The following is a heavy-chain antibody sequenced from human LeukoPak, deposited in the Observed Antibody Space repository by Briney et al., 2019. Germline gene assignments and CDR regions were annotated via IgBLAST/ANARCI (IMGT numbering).Heavy chain of an antibody. D-gene: IGHD4-17*01. CDR2: IWYDGSNK. CDR3: AKQGDGDYLLTHFGF. J-gene: IGHJ4*02. Sequence: GGSLRLSCAASGFTFSSYGMHWVRQAPGKGLEWVAVIWYDGSNKYYADSVKGRFTISRDNSKNTLYLQMNSLRAEDTAVYYCAKQGDGDYLLTHFGFWGQGTLVTVSS. CDR1: GFTFSSYG. V-gene: IGHV3-33*06.